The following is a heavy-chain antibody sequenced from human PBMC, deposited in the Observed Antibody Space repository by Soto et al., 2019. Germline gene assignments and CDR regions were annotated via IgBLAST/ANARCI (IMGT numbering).Heavy chain of an antibody. CDR1: GDSISRRNW. CDR2: SHHSGST. J-gene: IGHJ6*02. CDR3: ARATAVADGIVYGLDV. V-gene: IGHV4-4*02. Sequence: QVQLQESGPGLVKPSGTLSLSCAVSGDSISRRNWWSWVRQSPGQGLEWIGESHHSGSTNYNLSLKSRVTISIDKSKTHFSLSLTSVTAADTAGYYCARATAVADGIVYGLDVWGQGTAVTVSS. D-gene: IGHD2-21*02.